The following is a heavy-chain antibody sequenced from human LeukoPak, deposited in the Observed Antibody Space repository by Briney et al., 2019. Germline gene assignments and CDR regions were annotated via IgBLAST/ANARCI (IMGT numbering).Heavy chain of an antibody. D-gene: IGHD4-11*01. CDR2: ISQSGST. CDR3: VRSEIDDYSRY. J-gene: IGHJ4*02. Sequence: SETLSLTCTVSGYSISSGYEWGWIRQPPGKRLEWIGSISQSGSTYDNPSLQSRVTMSVDTARNQFSLKLTSVTAADTAVYYCVRSEIDDYSRYWGRGMLVIVSS. CDR1: GYSISSGYE. V-gene: IGHV4-38-2*02.